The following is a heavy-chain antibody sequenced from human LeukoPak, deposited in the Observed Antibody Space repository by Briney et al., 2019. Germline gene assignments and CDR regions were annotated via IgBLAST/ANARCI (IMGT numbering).Heavy chain of an antibody. V-gene: IGHV3-7*04. Sequence: GGSLRLSCAASGFTFSNAYMNWVRQAPGKGLEWVANIKQDGSKKSYVDSVKGRFTISRDNAKNSLYLQMNSLRAEDTAIYYCTRVGYIDEGIDYWGQGTLVTVSS. D-gene: IGHD5-24*01. J-gene: IGHJ4*02. CDR2: IKQDGSKK. CDR1: GFTFSNAY. CDR3: TRVGYIDEGIDY.